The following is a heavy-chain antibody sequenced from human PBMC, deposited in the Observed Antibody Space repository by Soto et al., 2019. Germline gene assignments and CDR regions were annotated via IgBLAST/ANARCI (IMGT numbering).Heavy chain of an antibody. CDR3: ARDARRYCSGGSCYRAFDI. Sequence: PGGSLRLSCAASGFTVSSNYMSWVPQAPGKGLEWVSVIYSGGSTYYADSVEGRFTISRHNSKNTLYLQMNSLRAEDTAVYYCARDARRYCSGGSCYRAFDIWGQGTMVTVSS. CDR2: IYSGGST. V-gene: IGHV3-53*04. CDR1: GFTVSSNY. J-gene: IGHJ3*02. D-gene: IGHD2-15*01.